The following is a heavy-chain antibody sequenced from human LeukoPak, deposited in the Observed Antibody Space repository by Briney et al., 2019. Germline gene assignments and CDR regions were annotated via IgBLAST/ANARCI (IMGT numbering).Heavy chain of an antibody. Sequence: SETLSLTCTVSGGSISSRSYYWGWIRQPPGKGLEWIGSIYYSGSTYYNPSLQSRVTISVDTSKNQFSLKLSSVTAADTAVYYCAREMGMATTFYFDYWGQGTLVTVSS. CDR3: AREMGMATTFYFDY. J-gene: IGHJ4*02. CDR1: GGSISSRSYY. CDR2: IYYSGST. D-gene: IGHD5-24*01. V-gene: IGHV4-39*07.